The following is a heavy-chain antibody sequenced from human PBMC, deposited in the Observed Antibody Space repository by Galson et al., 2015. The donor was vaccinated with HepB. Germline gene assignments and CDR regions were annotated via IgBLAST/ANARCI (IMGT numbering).Heavy chain of an antibody. V-gene: IGHV4-59*01. CDR2: IYYSGST. D-gene: IGHD6-19*01. CDR1: GGPISSYY. CDR3: ARVVAVAGPKGAFDI. J-gene: IGHJ3*02. Sequence: QVQLQESGPGLVKPSETLSLTCTVSGGPISSYYWSWIRQPPGKGLEWIGYIYYSGSTNYNPSLKSRVTISVDTSKNQFSLKLTSVTAADTAVYYCARVVAVAGPKGAFDIWGQGTMVTVSS.